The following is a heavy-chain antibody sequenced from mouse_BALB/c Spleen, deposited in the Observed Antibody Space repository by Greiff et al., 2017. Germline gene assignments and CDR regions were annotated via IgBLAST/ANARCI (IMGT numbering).Heavy chain of an antibody. Sequence: EVMLVESGGGLVKPGGSLKLSCAASGFTFSSYAMSWVRQTPEKRLEWVATISSGGSYTYYPDSVKGRFTISRDNAKNTLYLQMSSLRSEDTAMYYCARKGTGYWGQGTTLTVSS. D-gene: IGHD3-3*01. V-gene: IGHV5-9-1*01. CDR2: ISSGGSYT. J-gene: IGHJ2*01. CDR1: GFTFSSYA. CDR3: ARKGTGY.